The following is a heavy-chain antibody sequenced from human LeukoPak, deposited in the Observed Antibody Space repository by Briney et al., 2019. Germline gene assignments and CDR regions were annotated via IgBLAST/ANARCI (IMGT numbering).Heavy chain of an antibody. CDR2: IYHSGRT. J-gene: IGHJ5*02. CDR1: GGSISSGDHS. CDR3: ASSKGYCSSTNCRNWFDP. Sequence: SQTLSLTCGVSGGSISSGDHSWSWIRQPPGEGLEWVGYIYHSGRTYYNPSLKSRVTISVDRSNNQFSLKLSSVTAADTAVYHCASSKGYCSSTNCRNWFDPWGQGILVTVSS. D-gene: IGHD2-2*01. V-gene: IGHV4-30-2*01.